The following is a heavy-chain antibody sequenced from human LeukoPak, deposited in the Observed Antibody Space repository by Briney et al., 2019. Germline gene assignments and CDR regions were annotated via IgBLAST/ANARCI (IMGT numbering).Heavy chain of an antibody. CDR1: GFTVSSNY. Sequence: PGGSLRLSCAASGFTVSSNYMSWVRQAPGKGLEWVSAISGSGGSTYYADSVKGRFTISRDNSKNTLYLQMNSLRAEDTAVYYCANAALLGPFDYWGQGTLVTVSS. CDR3: ANAALLGPFDY. V-gene: IGHV3-23*01. D-gene: IGHD2-21*01. J-gene: IGHJ4*02. CDR2: ISGSGGST.